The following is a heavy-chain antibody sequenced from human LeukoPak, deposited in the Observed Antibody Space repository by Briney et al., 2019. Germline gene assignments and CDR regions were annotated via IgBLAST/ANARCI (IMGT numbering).Heavy chain of an antibody. CDR2: MSFDGSNK. CDR1: GFTFSSYA. D-gene: IGHD3-10*01. J-gene: IGHJ4*02. CDR3: ARGFGSGSYLIDH. V-gene: IGHV3-30-3*01. Sequence: GGSLRLSCAASGFTFSSYAMHWARQAPGKGLEWVAFMSFDGSNKYADSVKGRFTISRDNSKNTLCLEMNSLRTEDTAVYYCARGFGSGSYLIDHWGQGTLVTVSS.